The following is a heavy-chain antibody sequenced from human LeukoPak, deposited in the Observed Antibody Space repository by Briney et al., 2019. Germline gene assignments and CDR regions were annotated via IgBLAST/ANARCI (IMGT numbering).Heavy chain of an antibody. J-gene: IGHJ4*02. CDR2: IRGGGDT. CDR1: GFTFSSYS. Sequence: GGSLRLSCAASGFTFSSYSMNWVRQAPGKGLEWVSDIRGGGDTYYAESVKGRFTISRDNSKNTLYLQMNSLRAEDTALYYASGHGSNSYWGQGTLVTVSS. D-gene: IGHD6-13*01. CDR3: SGHGSNSY. V-gene: IGHV3-23*01.